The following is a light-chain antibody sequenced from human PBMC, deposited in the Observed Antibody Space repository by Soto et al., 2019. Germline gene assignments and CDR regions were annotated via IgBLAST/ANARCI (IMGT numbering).Light chain of an antibody. V-gene: IGKV3-20*01. CDR3: QQCGSSPLT. CDR1: QSVSSNY. Sequence: EIVLTESPGTLSLSPGERATLSCRASQSVSSNYLAWYQQKPGQAPRLLIYGASSRATGIPDRFSGSGSGTDFTRTISRLEPEDFGVYYCQQCGSSPLTFGGGTKVEVK. CDR2: GAS. J-gene: IGKJ4*01.